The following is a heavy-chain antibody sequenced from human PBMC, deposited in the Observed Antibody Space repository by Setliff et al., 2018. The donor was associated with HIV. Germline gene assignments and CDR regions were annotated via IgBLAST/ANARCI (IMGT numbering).Heavy chain of an antibody. D-gene: IGHD6-19*01. Sequence: GASVKVSCKSSGYTFTAYYIHWVRQARGQGLEWMGWINPDSGATKYAEKFEGRVSLTRDTSINTVYMELSRLRSDDTAVYYCARDGIAVAGTLPFDYWGQGTLVTVSS. V-gene: IGHV1-2*02. CDR2: INPDSGAT. CDR1: GYTFTAYY. J-gene: IGHJ4*02. CDR3: ARDGIAVAGTLPFDY.